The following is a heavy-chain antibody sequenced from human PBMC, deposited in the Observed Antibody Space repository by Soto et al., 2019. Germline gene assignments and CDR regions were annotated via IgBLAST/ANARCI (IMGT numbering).Heavy chain of an antibody. Sequence: GGSLRLSCAASGFTFSSYEMNWVRQAPGKGLEWVSYISSSGSTIYYADSVKGRFTISRDNAKNSLYLQMNSLRAEDTAVYYCASLATVHFPVDYWGQGTLVTVSS. CDR1: GFTFSSYE. CDR2: ISSSGSTI. D-gene: IGHD4-17*01. V-gene: IGHV3-48*03. CDR3: ASLATVHFPVDY. J-gene: IGHJ4*02.